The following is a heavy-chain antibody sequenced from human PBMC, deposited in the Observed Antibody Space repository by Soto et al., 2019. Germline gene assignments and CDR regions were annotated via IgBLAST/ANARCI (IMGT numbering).Heavy chain of an antibody. CDR2: FYYSGNT. J-gene: IGHJ4*02. D-gene: IGHD1-26*01. CDR1: VDSISSGSAY. V-gene: IGHV4-39*01. CDR3: ARHLGPTGPSY. Sequence: QLQLQESGPVLVKPSETLSLTRTVSVDSISSGSAYWGWVRQPPGKGLEWIGSFYYSGNTHYNPSLKSRAPISVDTSKNQFSLKLSSVTATDRAVYYCARHLGPTGPSYWGQGTLVTVSS.